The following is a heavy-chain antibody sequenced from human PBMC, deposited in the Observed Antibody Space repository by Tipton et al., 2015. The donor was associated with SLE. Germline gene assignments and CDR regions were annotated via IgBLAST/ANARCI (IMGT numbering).Heavy chain of an antibody. Sequence: LRLSCTVSGGSISSYYWSWIRQPPGKGLEWIGYIYYSGSTNYNPSLKSRVTISVDTSKNQFSLKLSSVTAADTAVYHCARVPINSRIEAFDIWGQGTMVTVTS. CDR1: GGSISSYY. J-gene: IGHJ3*02. D-gene: IGHD1-1*01. V-gene: IGHV4-59*01. CDR2: IYYSGST. CDR3: ARVPINSRIEAFDI.